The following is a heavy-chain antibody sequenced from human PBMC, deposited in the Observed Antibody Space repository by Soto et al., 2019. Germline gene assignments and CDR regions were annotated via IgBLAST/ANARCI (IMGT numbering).Heavy chain of an antibody. J-gene: IGHJ4*02. V-gene: IGHV4-59*01. CDR3: ARLRISTVTTTYYFDY. CDR2: ISNSGNT. Sequence: PSETLSLTCTVSGDSISSYYWSWIRQPPGKGLEWIGYISNSGNTNYNPSLKSRLTISVDMSTNQFSLKLSSVTAADTAVYYCARLRISTVTTTYYFDYWGQGTLVTVSS. CDR1: GDSISSYY. D-gene: IGHD4-17*01.